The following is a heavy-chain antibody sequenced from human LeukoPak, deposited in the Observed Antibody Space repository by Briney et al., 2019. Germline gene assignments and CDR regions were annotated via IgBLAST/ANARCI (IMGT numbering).Heavy chain of an antibody. CDR1: GITVSSNY. CDR3: AREFNCSSTSCSTLWGY. J-gene: IGHJ4*02. V-gene: IGHV3-66*01. D-gene: IGHD2-2*01. Sequence: PGGSLRLSCAASGITVSSNYMSWVRQAPGKGLEWVSVIYGGDNTYYADSVKGRFTISRDNSKNTLCLQMNSLRAEDTAVYYCAREFNCSSTSCSTLWGYWGQGTLVTVSS. CDR2: IYGGDNT.